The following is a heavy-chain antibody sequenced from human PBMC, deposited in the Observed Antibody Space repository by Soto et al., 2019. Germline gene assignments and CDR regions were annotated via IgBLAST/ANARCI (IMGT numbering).Heavy chain of an antibody. CDR2: IYHTGSI. CDR1: GGSITSYY. Sequence: PSETLSLTCTVSGGSITSYYWSWIRQSAGKGLEWIGRIYHTGSINYNPSLQSRVTMSVDTSKNQVSLKLTPVTAADAAVYYCARDMRVFGGIDVWGQGTTVTVS. J-gene: IGHJ6*02. D-gene: IGHD3-3*01. CDR3: ARDMRVFGGIDV. V-gene: IGHV4-4*07.